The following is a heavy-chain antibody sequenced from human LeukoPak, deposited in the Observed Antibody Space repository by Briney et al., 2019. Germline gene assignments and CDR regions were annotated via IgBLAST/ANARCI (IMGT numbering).Heavy chain of an antibody. D-gene: IGHD6-13*01. Sequence: PGGSLRLSCAASGFTFSSYGMHWVRQAPGKGLEWVAVIWYDGSNKYYADSVKGRFTISRDNSKNTLYLQMNSLRAEDTAAYYCAKEQYSSSWPDYWGQGTLVTVSS. CDR1: GFTFSSYG. V-gene: IGHV3-33*06. CDR3: AKEQYSSSWPDY. CDR2: IWYDGSNK. J-gene: IGHJ4*02.